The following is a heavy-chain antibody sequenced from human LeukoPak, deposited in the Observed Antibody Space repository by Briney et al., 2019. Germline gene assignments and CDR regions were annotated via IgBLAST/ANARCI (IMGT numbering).Heavy chain of an antibody. V-gene: IGHV3-74*01. J-gene: IGHJ4*02. CDR2: INSDGGST. CDR1: GFTFSKLW. Sequence: GRSLRLSCAASGFTFSKLWMHWVRLAPGKGRVWVSRINSDGGSTSNADSVKGRFTISRDNAKNTLYLQMNSLRTEDTAFYYCVRAAAPTLYYFDYWGQGTLATVSS. D-gene: IGHD2/OR15-2a*01. CDR3: VRAAAPTLYYFDY.